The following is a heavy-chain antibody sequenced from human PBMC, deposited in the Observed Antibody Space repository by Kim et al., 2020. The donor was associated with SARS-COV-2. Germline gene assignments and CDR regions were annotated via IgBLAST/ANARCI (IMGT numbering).Heavy chain of an antibody. CDR1: GYTFTNYA. CDR3: ARAPYCSGGSCYSDY. J-gene: IGHJ4*02. V-gene: IGHV7-4-1*02. CDR2: INTNTGNP. Sequence: ASVKVSCKASGYTFTNYAMNWVRQAPGHGLEWMGWINTNTGNPTFAQGFTGRFVFSLDTSVSTAYLQISNPKTEDTAVYYCARAPYCSGGSCYSDYWGQGTLVTVSS. D-gene: IGHD2-15*01.